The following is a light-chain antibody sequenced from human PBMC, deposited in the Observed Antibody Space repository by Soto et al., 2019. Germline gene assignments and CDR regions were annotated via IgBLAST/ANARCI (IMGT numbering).Light chain of an antibody. CDR3: QQYNSYSYT. CDR2: GAS. Sequence: DILMTQSPSTLSASVGDRVTITCRASQSISSWLAWYQQKPGNAPKLLIYGASSLESGVPSRFSGSGSGTEFTLTISSLQPDDFATYYCQQYNSYSYTFGQGTKLEIK. CDR1: QSISSW. V-gene: IGKV1-5*01. J-gene: IGKJ2*01.